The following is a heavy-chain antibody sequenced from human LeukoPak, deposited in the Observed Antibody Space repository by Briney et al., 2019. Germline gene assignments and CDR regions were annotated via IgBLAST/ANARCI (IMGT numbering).Heavy chain of an antibody. V-gene: IGHV4-59*08. J-gene: IGHJ4*02. CDR3: ARHRTQYDYADS. D-gene: IGHD1-14*01. CDR2: IHYSGST. CDR1: GASISSHY. Sequence: PSETLSLTCSVSGASISSHYWSWIRQPPGKGLEWIGYIHYSGSTNCNPSLKSRVTISVDTSKNQFSLKLSSVTAADAAVYYCARHRTQYDYADSWGQGTLVTVSS.